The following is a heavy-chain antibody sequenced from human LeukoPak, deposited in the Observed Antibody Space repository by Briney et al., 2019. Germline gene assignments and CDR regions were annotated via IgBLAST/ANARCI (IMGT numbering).Heavy chain of an antibody. Sequence: ASVKVSCKASGYTFTNYGISWVRQAPGQGLEWMAWISAYNGNTDYAQKFQGRVPVTADTSTSTAYMELRSLRSNAMAVYYCARSGCSAGSCYSQTVKFDSWGQGTLVPVSS. D-gene: IGHD2-15*01. CDR2: ISAYNGNT. J-gene: IGHJ4*02. V-gene: IGHV1-18*03. CDR3: ARSGCSAGSCYSQTVKFDS. CDR1: GYTFTNYG.